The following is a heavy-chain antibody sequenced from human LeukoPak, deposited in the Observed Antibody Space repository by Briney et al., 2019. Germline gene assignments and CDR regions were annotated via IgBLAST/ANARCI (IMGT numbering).Heavy chain of an antibody. CDR2: INWNGGST. Sequence: GGSLRLSCAASGFTFVDYGLSWVRQAPGKGLEWDSTINWNGGSTGYADSVKGRFTISRDNAKNSLYLQMNSLRAEDTALYYCARVSDISVAAYFDYWGQGTLVSVSS. CDR3: ARVSDISVAAYFDY. D-gene: IGHD6-19*01. J-gene: IGHJ4*02. V-gene: IGHV3-20*04. CDR1: GFTFVDYG.